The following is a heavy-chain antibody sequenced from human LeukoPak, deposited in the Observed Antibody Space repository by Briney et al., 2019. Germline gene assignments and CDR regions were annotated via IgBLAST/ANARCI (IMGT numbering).Heavy chain of an antibody. CDR3: AKDIQLST. Sequence: PGGSLRLSCAASGFTFSTYSMNWVRQAPGKGLEWVSSISSSSSYIYFADSVKGRFTISRDNAKNSLYLQMNSLRAEDTAMYFCAKDIQLSTWGLGTMVTVSS. D-gene: IGHD5-24*01. J-gene: IGHJ3*01. CDR1: GFTFSTYS. CDR2: ISSSSSYI. V-gene: IGHV3-21*04.